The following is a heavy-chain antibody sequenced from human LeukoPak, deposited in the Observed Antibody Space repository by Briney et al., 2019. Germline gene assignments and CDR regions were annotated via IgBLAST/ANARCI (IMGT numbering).Heavy chain of an antibody. V-gene: IGHV1-69*04. D-gene: IGHD1-26*01. Sequence: SVKVSCRASGGTFSSYAISWVRQAPGQGLEWMGRIIPILGIANYAQKFQGRVTITADKSTSTAYMELSSLRSEDTAVYYCARGSGLGRPQDYWGQGTLVTVSS. CDR3: ARGSGLGRPQDY. J-gene: IGHJ4*02. CDR1: GGTFSSYA. CDR2: IIPILGIA.